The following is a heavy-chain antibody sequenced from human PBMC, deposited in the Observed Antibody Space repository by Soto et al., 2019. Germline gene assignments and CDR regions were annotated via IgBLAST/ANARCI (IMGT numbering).Heavy chain of an antibody. CDR3: AKSKDRGGNDFKVDY. V-gene: IGHV3-30*18. D-gene: IGHD5-12*01. CDR2: ISFDGSNK. Sequence: QVQLVESGGGVVQPGRSLRLSCAASGFTFSSYGMHWVRQAPGKGLEWVAVISFDGSNKYYADSVKGRFTVSRDNSKNTLYVQMNSLRAEDTAVYYCAKSKDRGGNDFKVDYWGQGTLVTVSS. J-gene: IGHJ4*02. CDR1: GFTFSSYG.